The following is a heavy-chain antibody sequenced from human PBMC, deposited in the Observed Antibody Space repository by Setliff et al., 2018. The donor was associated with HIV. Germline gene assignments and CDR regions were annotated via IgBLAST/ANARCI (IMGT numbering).Heavy chain of an antibody. CDR3: ARYYYDRSGSSAPYYFMDV. V-gene: IGHV4-34*01. D-gene: IGHD3-22*01. Sequence: SETLSLTCAVYGESFSGYYWSWIRQPAGKGLEWLGEINHSGRARYNPSLKSRASISADTSKNQFSLKLTSVTAANTAVYYCARYYYDRSGSSAPYYFMDVWGKGTTVTVSS. CDR1: GESFSGYY. J-gene: IGHJ6*03. CDR2: INHSGRA.